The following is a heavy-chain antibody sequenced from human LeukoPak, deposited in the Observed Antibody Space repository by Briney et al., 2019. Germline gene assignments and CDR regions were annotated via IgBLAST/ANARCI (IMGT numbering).Heavy chain of an antibody. D-gene: IGHD4-11*01. CDR3: AREPTVTTFDY. Sequence: GGSLRLSCSVSSFTFSTYVMHWVRQAPGKGLEYVSAISSNGDNTYYADSVKGRFTISRDNSKNTLYLQMNSLRAEDTAVYYCAREPTVTTFDYWGQGALVTVSS. CDR1: SFTFSTYV. CDR2: ISSNGDNT. V-gene: IGHV3-64*04. J-gene: IGHJ4*02.